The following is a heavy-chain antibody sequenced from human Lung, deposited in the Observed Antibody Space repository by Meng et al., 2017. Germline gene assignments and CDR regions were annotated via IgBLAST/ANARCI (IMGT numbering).Heavy chain of an antibody. V-gene: IGHV4-34*01. J-gene: IGHJ4*02. D-gene: IGHD4-11*01. CDR3: ARGPTTMAHDFDY. CDR1: GGSFSDYY. Sequence: QVQQQHGGAGLLKPSEHLSLPCVVSGGSFSDYYWSWIRQPPGKGLEWIGEINHSGSTNYNPSLESRATISVDTSQNNLSLKLSSVTAADSAVYYCARGPTTMAHDFDYWGQGTLVTVSS. CDR2: INHSGST.